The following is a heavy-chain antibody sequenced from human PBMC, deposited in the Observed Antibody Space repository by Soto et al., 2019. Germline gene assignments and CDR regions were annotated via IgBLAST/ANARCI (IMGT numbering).Heavy chain of an antibody. CDR2: IYPEDSDT. Sequence: GESLKISCQSSGYIFSYYWIAWVRQTPGGGLEWLGIIYPEDSDTKYSPSFQGRVTMSVGKSINTAYLQWSSLKASGTAIYYWARHRGDSSGFDYFHGMDGWGPGTTVTVSS. D-gene: IGHD5-18*01. V-gene: IGHV5-51*01. J-gene: IGHJ6*02. CDR1: GYIFSYYW. CDR3: ARHRGDSSGFDYFHGMDG.